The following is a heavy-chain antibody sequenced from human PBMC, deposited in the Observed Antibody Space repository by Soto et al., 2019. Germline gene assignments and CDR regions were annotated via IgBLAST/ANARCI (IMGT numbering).Heavy chain of an antibody. CDR2: ISSSRSYI. D-gene: IGHD3-3*01. CDR1: GFTVSSYS. CDR3: ARGFIRFLEWSYGMDV. J-gene: IGHJ6*02. Sequence: GGSMRLACAASGFTVSSYSMNWVRQAPGKGLEWVSSISSSRSYIYYADSVKGRFTISRDNAKNSLYLQMNSLRAEDTAVYYCARGFIRFLEWSYGMDVWGQGTTVTVSS. V-gene: IGHV3-21*01.